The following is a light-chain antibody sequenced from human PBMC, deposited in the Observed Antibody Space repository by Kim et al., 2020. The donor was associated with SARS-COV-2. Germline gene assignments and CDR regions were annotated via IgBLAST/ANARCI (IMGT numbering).Light chain of an antibody. CDR1: QSVGTW. CDR3: QQSGDYG. J-gene: IGKJ4*01. V-gene: IGKV1-5*03. Sequence: DIQMTQSPSAVAASIGDTVTISCRASQSVGTWLAWYQQKPGKAPKLLIYKASTLQDGVPSRFSGSGSGTEFTLTISRLQPDDVALYYCQQSGDYGFGGGTKVDIK. CDR2: KAS.